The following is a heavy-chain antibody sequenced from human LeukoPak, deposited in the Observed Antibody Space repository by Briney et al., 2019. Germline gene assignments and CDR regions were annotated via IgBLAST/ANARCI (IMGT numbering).Heavy chain of an antibody. D-gene: IGHD5-18*01. V-gene: IGHV4-39*01. CDR2: IYYSGST. Sequence: SETLSLTYTVSGGSISSSSYYWGWIRQPPGKGLEWIGSIYYSGSTYYNPSLKSRVTISVDTSKNQFSLKLSSVTAADTAVYYCARRDTSYYYYGMDVWGQGTTVTVSS. CDR1: GGSISSSSYY. J-gene: IGHJ6*02. CDR3: ARRDTSYYYYGMDV.